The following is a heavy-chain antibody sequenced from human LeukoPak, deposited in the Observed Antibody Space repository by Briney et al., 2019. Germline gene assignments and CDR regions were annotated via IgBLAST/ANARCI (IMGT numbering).Heavy chain of an antibody. V-gene: IGHV4-34*01. J-gene: IGHJ4*02. CDR1: GGSFSGYY. Sequence: SETLSLTCAVYGGSFSGYYWSWIRQPPGKGLEWIGEINHSGSTNYNPSLKSRVTISVDTSKNQFSLKLSSVTAADTAVYYCARVNVHDYSNSHFDYWGQGTLVTVSS. D-gene: IGHD4-11*01. CDR2: INHSGST. CDR3: ARVNVHDYSNSHFDY.